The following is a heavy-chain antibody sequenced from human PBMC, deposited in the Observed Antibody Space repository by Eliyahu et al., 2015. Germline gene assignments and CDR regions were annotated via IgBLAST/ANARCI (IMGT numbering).Heavy chain of an antibody. CDR2: IYWDDDG. D-gene: IGHD6-13*01. J-gene: IGHJ4*02. V-gene: IGHV2-5*02. CDR3: AHSQLATAGAFHY. Sequence: QITLXESGPTLVKPTQTLTLTCXFXGFSLSTSXVGXGWXRQPPXKALEWLAVIYWDDDGRYSPSLKNRLTVTKDTSKDQVVLKMTNMDPVDTATYHCAHSQLATAGAFHYWGQGTLVTVSS. CDR1: GFSLSTSXVG.